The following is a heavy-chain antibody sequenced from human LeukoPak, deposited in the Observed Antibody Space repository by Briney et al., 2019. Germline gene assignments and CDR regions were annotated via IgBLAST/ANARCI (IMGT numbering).Heavy chain of an antibody. D-gene: IGHD5-24*01. V-gene: IGHV4-59*13. J-gene: IGHJ4*02. CDR3: ARVGDGYPYYFDY. CDR2: IYYSGST. CDR1: RGSISSYY. Sequence: SETLSLTCTVSRGSISSYYWSWIRQPPGKGLEWIGYIYYSGSTNYNPSLKSRVTISVDTSKNQFSLKLSSVTAADTAVYYCARVGDGYPYYFDYWGQGTLVTVSS.